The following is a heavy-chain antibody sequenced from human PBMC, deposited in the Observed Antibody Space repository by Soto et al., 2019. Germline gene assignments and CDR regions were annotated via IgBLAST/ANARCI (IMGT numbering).Heavy chain of an antibody. CDR2: ISYDGSNK. D-gene: IGHD1-26*01. CDR1: GFTFSSYG. V-gene: IGHV3-30*18. Sequence: QVQLVESGGGVVQPGRSLRLSCAASGFTFSSYGMHWVRQAPGKGLEWVAVISYDGSNKYYADSVKGRFTISRDNSKNTLYLQMNSLRAEDTAVYYCANGPAGGSPYWGQGTLVTVSS. J-gene: IGHJ4*02. CDR3: ANGPAGGSPY.